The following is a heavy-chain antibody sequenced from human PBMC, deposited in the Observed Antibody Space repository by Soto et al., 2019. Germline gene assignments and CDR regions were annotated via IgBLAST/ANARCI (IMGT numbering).Heavy chain of an antibody. Sequence: SETLSLTCTVSGGSISSSSYYWGWIRQPPGKGLEWIGSIYYSGSTYYNPSLKSRVTISVDTSKNQFSLKLSSVTAADTAVYYCARGRVFGVVPPYYYYMDVWGKGTTVTVSS. D-gene: IGHD3-3*01. CDR1: GGSISSSSYY. CDR3: ARGRVFGVVPPYYYYMDV. CDR2: IYYSGST. V-gene: IGHV4-39*01. J-gene: IGHJ6*03.